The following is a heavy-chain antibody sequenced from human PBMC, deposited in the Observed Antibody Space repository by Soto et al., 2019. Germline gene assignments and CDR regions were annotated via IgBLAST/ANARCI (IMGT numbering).Heavy chain of an antibody. J-gene: IGHJ4*02. V-gene: IGHV4-39*07. CDR1: GGSISSKSYS. Sequence: PSETLSLTCTVSGGSISSKSYSWGWIRQPPGKGLEWIGTFYYSENTYYNPSLKSRVTISVDTSKNQFSLKLSSVTAADTAVYYCARDQNGSGNYYTRYVDYWGQGTLVTVSS. CDR2: FYYSENT. D-gene: IGHD3-10*01. CDR3: ARDQNGSGNYYTRYVDY.